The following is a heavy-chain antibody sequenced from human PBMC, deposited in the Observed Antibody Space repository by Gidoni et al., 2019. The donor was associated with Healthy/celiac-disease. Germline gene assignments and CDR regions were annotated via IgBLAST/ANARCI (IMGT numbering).Heavy chain of an antibody. CDR1: GYPFTSYA. CDR3: ARACSSTSCYRYYYYGMDV. J-gene: IGHJ6*02. Sequence: QVQLVQSGAAVKKPGASVKVSCKASGYPFTSYAINWVRQATGHGLEWMGWSNPNGGNTGYAQKFQGRVTMTRNTSISTAYRELSSLRSEDTAVYYCARACSSTSCYRYYYYGMDVWGQGTTVTVSS. CDR2: SNPNGGNT. D-gene: IGHD2-2*01. V-gene: IGHV1-8*01.